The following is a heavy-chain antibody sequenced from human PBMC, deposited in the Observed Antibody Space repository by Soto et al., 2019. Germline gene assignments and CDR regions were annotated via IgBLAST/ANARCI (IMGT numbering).Heavy chain of an antibody. V-gene: IGHV4-39*01. Sequence: SETLSLTCTVSGGSISSSSYYWGWIRQPPGKGLEWIGSIYYSGSTYYNPSLKSRVTISVDTSKNQFSLKLSSVTAADTAVYYCASTIFGVVDDAFDIWGQGTMVTVSS. D-gene: IGHD3-3*01. CDR1: GGSISSSSYY. CDR2: IYYSGST. CDR3: ASTIFGVVDDAFDI. J-gene: IGHJ3*02.